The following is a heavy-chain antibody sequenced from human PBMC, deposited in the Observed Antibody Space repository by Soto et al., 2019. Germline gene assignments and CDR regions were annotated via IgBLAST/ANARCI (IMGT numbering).Heavy chain of an antibody. V-gene: IGHV4-31*03. J-gene: IGHJ4*02. CDR1: GASITTPGYF. CDR3: ASLRRYYSGSGSYRDE. D-gene: IGHD3-10*01. Sequence: TLSLPCTFSGASITTPGYFWSWIRQRPGKWLEWIGHTHISGSANNNPSLNSRIIISVDMSQYHFSLKLRSVTAADTAVYYCASLRRYYSGSGSYRDEWGQGSLVTFSS. CDR2: THISGSA.